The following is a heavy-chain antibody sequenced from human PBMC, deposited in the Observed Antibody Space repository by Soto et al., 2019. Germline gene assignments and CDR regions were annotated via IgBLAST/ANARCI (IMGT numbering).Heavy chain of an antibody. Sequence: QITLKESGPTLVRPAQTLTLTCDFSGFSLSTYHMGVAWIRQPPGKALEWLALIYWDDDKRYSPSLKDWLAISKDTSSNQVVLTITNIDPGDSATYFCAHAGDYDLLTFDHWGPGTLVTVSS. CDR1: GFSLSTYHMG. D-gene: IGHD4-17*01. CDR3: AHAGDYDLLTFDH. V-gene: IGHV2-5*02. CDR2: IYWDDDK. J-gene: IGHJ4*02.